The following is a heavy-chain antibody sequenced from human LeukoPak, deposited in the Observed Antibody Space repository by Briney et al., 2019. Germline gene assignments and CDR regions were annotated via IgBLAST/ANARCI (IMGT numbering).Heavy chain of an antibody. V-gene: IGHV4-34*01. D-gene: IGHD1-26*01. CDR2: INHSGST. Sequence: SETLSLTCAVYGGSFSGYYWSWLRQPPGKGLEWIGEINHSGSTNYNPSLKSRVTISVDTSKNQFSLKLSSVTAADTAVYYCARDSGTYDFNYWGQGTLVTVSS. CDR1: GGSFSGYY. J-gene: IGHJ4*02. CDR3: ARDSGTYDFNY.